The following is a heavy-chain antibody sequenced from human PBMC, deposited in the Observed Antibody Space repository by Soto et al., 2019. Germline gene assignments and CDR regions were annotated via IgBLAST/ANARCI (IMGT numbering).Heavy chain of an antibody. CDR2: ISGGGVAT. V-gene: IGHV3-23*01. D-gene: IGHD3-22*01. J-gene: IGHJ4*02. CDR1: GFTFSSYA. CDR3: AKGRESSGSYRPFDY. Sequence: XGSLRLSCPASGFTFSSYAMSWVRQAPGKGLEWVSAISGGGVATNYADSVKGRFTISRDNSKNTLYLQMNSLRAEDTAVYYCAKGRESSGSYRPFDYWGQGTLVTVSS.